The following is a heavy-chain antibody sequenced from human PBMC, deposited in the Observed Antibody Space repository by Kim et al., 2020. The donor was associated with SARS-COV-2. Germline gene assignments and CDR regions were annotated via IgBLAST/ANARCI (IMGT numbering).Heavy chain of an antibody. CDR2: ISYDGSNK. CDR3: ARRVRYYYDSSGYSHFDY. D-gene: IGHD3-22*01. Sequence: GGSLRLSCAASGFTFSSYAMHWVRQAPGKGLEWVAVISYDGSNKYYADSVKGRFTISRDNSKNTLYLQMNSLRAEDTAVYYCARRVRYYYDSSGYSHFDYWGQGTLVTVSS. J-gene: IGHJ4*02. CDR1: GFTFSSYA. V-gene: IGHV3-30*04.